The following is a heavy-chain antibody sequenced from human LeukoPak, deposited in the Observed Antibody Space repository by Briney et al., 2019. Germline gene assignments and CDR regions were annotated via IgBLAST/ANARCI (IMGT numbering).Heavy chain of an antibody. V-gene: IGHV1-69*05. D-gene: IGHD3-10*01. CDR3: ARDSYYGSGSYFDY. CDR2: IIPIFGTA. Sequence: ASVKVSCKASGGTFSSYAISWVRQAPGQGLEWMGRIIPIFGTANYAQKFQGRVTITTDESTSTAYMELSSLRSEDTAVYYCARDSYYGSGSYFDYWGQGTLVTVSS. CDR1: GGTFSSYA. J-gene: IGHJ4*02.